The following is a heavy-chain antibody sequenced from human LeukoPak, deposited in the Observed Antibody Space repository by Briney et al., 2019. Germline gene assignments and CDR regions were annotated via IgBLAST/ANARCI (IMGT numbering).Heavy chain of an antibody. CDR3: ARDDGYYDRSGYFYSQGSFDC. CDR2: INPNNGGT. J-gene: IGHJ4*02. D-gene: IGHD3-22*01. CDR1: GYTFTGYY. V-gene: IGHV1-2*06. Sequence: ASVKISCMASGYTFTGYYIHWVRQAPGQGLEWMGRINPNNGGTKSAQKFQGRVIMTRDIFINTAYMELTRLTSDDTAVYYCARDDGYYDRSGYFYSQGSFDCWGQGTLVTVSS.